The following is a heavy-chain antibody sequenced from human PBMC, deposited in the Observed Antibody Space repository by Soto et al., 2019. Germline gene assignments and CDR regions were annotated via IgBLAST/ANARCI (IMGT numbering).Heavy chain of an antibody. CDR1: GGTFIGYA. CDR2: IIPIFGTA. CDR3: ARDRSRLWFGEDYYYYYGMDV. Sequence: SVKVSCKASGGTFIGYAISLLRQAPGQVLEWLGGIIPIFGTANYAQKFQGRVTITADESTSTAYMELSSLRSEDTAVYYCARDRSRLWFGEDYYYYYGMDVWGQGTTVTVSS. J-gene: IGHJ6*02. D-gene: IGHD3-10*01. V-gene: IGHV1-69*13.